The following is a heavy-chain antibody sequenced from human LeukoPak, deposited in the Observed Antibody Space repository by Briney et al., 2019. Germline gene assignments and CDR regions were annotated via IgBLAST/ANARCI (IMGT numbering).Heavy chain of an antibody. CDR3: ARARGRDRAAADY. V-gene: IGHV3-53*01. Sequence: GGSLRLSCAASGFTFSDYYMSWIRQAPGKGLEWVSVIYSGGSTYYADSVKGRFTISRDNSKNTLYLQMNSLRAEDTAVYYCARARGRDRAAADYWGQGTLFTVSS. J-gene: IGHJ4*02. CDR2: IYSGGST. D-gene: IGHD6-25*01. CDR1: GFTFSDYY.